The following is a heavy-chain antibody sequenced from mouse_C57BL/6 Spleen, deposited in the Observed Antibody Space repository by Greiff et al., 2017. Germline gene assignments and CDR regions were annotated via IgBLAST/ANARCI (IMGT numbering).Heavy chain of an antibody. V-gene: IGHV1-54*01. Sequence: QVQLQQSGAELVRPGTSVKVSCKASGYAFTNYLIEWVQQRPGQGLEWIGVINPGSGGTNYNEKFKGKATLTADRSSSTAYMQLSSLTSEDSAVYFCAREGNYDAMDYWGQGTSVTVSS. CDR3: AREGNYDAMDY. CDR2: INPGSGGT. J-gene: IGHJ4*01. CDR1: GYAFTNYL.